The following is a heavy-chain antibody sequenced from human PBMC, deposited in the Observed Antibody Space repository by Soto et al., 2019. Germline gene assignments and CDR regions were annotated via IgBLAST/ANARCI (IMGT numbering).Heavy chain of an antibody. CDR1: GYTLTELS. V-gene: IGHV1-24*01. CDR2: FDPEDGET. CDR3: ATAKITMVRGVPRINWFDP. Sequence: GASVKVSCKVSGYTLTELSMHWVRQAPGKGLEWMGGFDPEDGETIYAQKFQGRVTMTEDTSTDTAYMELSSLRSEDTAVYYCATAKITMVRGVPRINWFDPWGQGTLVTVSS. J-gene: IGHJ5*02. D-gene: IGHD3-10*01.